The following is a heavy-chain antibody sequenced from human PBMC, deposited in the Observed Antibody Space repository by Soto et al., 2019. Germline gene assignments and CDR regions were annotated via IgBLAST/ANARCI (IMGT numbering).Heavy chain of an antibody. CDR2: INNDGSRA. Sequence: EVQLVESGGGLVQPGESLRLSCVASGFTFRNNWMHWARQAPGKGLVWVAHINNDGSRAIYADSVKGRFTISRDNAKNTLFLLMDSLGVEDTAVYYCVNGGWLGDWGQGTLVTVSS. CDR3: VNGGWLGD. D-gene: IGHD3-10*01. CDR1: GFTFRNNW. J-gene: IGHJ4*02. V-gene: IGHV3-74*01.